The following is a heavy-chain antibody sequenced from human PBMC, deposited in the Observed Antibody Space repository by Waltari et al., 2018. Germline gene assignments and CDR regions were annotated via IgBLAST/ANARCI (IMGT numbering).Heavy chain of an antibody. CDR1: GDTITELS. Sequence: QVQLVQSGAEVKKPGASVKVSCKVSGDTITELSMHGVGQAPGKGLEWRGGFDPEDGETIYEQKCQGRVTMTEDTSTDTAYMELSSLRSEDTAVYYCATDQGGGSSPTQWGQGTLVTVSS. CDR2: FDPEDGET. CDR3: ATDQGGGSSPTQ. D-gene: IGHD3-16*01. J-gene: IGHJ4*02. V-gene: IGHV1-24*01.